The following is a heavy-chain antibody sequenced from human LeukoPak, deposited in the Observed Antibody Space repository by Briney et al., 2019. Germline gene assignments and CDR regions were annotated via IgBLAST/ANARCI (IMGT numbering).Heavy chain of an antibody. CDR2: LSYDGSNK. CDR1: GFTFSTYG. Sequence: PGRSLRLSCAASGFTFSTYGMHWVRQAPGKGLEWVAVLSYDGSNKYYADSVKGRFTISRDNSKNTLYLHMNSLRAEDTAVYYCANGVDTAMALGDYWGQGTLVTVSS. J-gene: IGHJ4*02. V-gene: IGHV3-30*18. D-gene: IGHD5-18*01. CDR3: ANGVDTAMALGDY.